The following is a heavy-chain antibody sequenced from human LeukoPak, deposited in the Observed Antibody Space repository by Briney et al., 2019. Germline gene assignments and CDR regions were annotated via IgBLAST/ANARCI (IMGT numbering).Heavy chain of an antibody. D-gene: IGHD3-22*01. CDR2: ISYDGNNK. CDR3: ARDLVGGWDDSSGYYYGYFDY. J-gene: IGHJ4*02. Sequence: GGSLRLSCAASEFTFSSYSMNWVRQAPGKGLEWVAVISYDGNNKYYADSVKGRFTISRDNSKNTLYLQMNSLRAEDTAVYYCARDLVGGWDDSSGYYYGYFDYWGQGTLVTVSS. CDR1: EFTFSSYS. V-gene: IGHV3-30*03.